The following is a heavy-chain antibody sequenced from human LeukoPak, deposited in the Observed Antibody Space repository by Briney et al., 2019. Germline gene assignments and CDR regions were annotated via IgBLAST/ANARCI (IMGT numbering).Heavy chain of an antibody. CDR2: IKQDGSEK. CDR3: STSIRGYSDY. V-gene: IGHV3-7*01. Sequence: GESLKISCAASGFTFSSYWMSWVRQAPGKGLEWVANIKQDGSEKYYVDSVKGGFTISRDNAKNSLYMQMNSLRAEDTAVYYCSTSIRGYSDYWGQGTLVTVSS. D-gene: IGHD2-2*01. J-gene: IGHJ4*02. CDR1: GFTFSSYW.